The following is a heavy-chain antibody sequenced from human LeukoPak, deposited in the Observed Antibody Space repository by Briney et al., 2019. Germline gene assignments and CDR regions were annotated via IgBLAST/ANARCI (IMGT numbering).Heavy chain of an antibody. CDR1: GGSFSGYY. D-gene: IGHD2-8*01. CDR2: INHSGST. CDR3: ARGIGVLTVYAMLDWFDP. J-gene: IGHJ5*02. Sequence: PSETLSLTCAVYGGSFSGYYWSWIRQPPGKGLEWIGEINHSGSTNYNPSLKSRVTISVDTSKNQFSLKLSSVTAADTAVYYCARGIGVLTVYAMLDWFDPWGQGTLVTVSS. V-gene: IGHV4-34*01.